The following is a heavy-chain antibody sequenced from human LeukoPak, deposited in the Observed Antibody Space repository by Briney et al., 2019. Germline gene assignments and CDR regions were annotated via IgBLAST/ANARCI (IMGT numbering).Heavy chain of an antibody. CDR2: IYTSGST. CDR3: AREVRVGAQPLFDY. J-gene: IGHJ4*02. V-gene: IGHV4-61*02. CDR1: GGSISSGSYY. Sequence: PSETLSLTCTVSGGSISSGSYYWSWIRQPAGKGLEWIGRIYTSGSTNYNPSLKSRVTISVDTSKNQFSLRLSSVTAADTAVYYCAREVRVGAQPLFDYWGQGTLVTVSS. D-gene: IGHD1-26*01.